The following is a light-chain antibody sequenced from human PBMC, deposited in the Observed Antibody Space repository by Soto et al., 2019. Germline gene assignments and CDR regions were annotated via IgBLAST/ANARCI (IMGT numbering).Light chain of an antibody. V-gene: IGKV3-20*01. CDR3: QQYSSSPLT. Sequence: EIVLTQSPGTLSLSPGERATLSCRASQSVSSSCLAWYQQKPGQAPRLLIYGASSRATGIPDRFSGSGSGTDFTLTISRLEPEDFAVYYCQQYSSSPLTFGGGTKVEIK. CDR1: QSVSSSC. J-gene: IGKJ4*01. CDR2: GAS.